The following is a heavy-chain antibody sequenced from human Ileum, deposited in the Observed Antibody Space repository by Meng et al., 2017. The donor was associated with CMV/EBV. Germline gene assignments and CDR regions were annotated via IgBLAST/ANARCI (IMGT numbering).Heavy chain of an antibody. CDR1: YD. CDR2: LSPRTGNT. D-gene: IGHD2-2*01. V-gene: IGHV1-8*03. CDR3: ARRAPYEPDYCTTTSCSHALDL. J-gene: IGHJ3*01. Sequence: YDNNWVRQATRQGLEWMGWLSPRTGNTAFTQKFQGRVTTTRDNSISTAYLELSSLTSDDTAVYYCARRAPYEPDYCTTTSCSHALDLWGQGTVVTVSS.